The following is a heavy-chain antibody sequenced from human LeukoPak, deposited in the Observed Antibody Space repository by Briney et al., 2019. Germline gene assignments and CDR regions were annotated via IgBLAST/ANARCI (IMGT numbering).Heavy chain of an antibody. CDR3: ARAGVYSSSWYGPDY. J-gene: IGHJ4*02. V-gene: IGHV4-39*07. D-gene: IGHD6-13*01. CDR2: IYYSGNT. CDR1: GGSISTSAYY. Sequence: SETLSLTCIVSGGSISTSAYYWGWIRQPPGEGLQWIGSIYYSGNTYYNSSLKSRVTISVDTSKNQFSLKLSSVTAADTAVYYCARAGVYSSSWYGPDYWGQGTLVTVSS.